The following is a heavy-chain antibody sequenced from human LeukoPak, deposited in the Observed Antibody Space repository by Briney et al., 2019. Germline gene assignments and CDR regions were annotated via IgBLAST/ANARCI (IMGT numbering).Heavy chain of an antibody. Sequence: ASVKVSCKASGYTFTGYYMHWVRQAPGQGLEWMGWINPNSGGTNYAQKFQGRVTMTRDTSISTAYMELSRLRSDDTAVYYCARDYEVKEYQLLGCFDYWGQGTLVTVSS. V-gene: IGHV1-2*02. CDR1: GYTFTGYY. CDR2: INPNSGGT. CDR3: ARDYEVKEYQLLGCFDY. D-gene: IGHD2-2*01. J-gene: IGHJ4*02.